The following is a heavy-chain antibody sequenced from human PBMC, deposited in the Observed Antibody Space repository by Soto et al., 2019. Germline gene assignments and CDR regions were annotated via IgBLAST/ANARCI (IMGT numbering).Heavy chain of an antibody. CDR3: ARTDGGHGGYFDY. V-gene: IGHV3-7*05. D-gene: IGHD2-15*01. CDR2: IHPDGSDK. Sequence: EVQLVESGGGLVQPGGSLRLSCAASGFTFRSHWMSWVRQAPGKGLEWVANIHPDGSDKYYVDSVRGRFTISRDNAENSLYLQISSLRADDTAVYYCARTDGGHGGYFDYWGLGTLVTVSS. CDR1: GFTFRSHW. J-gene: IGHJ4*02.